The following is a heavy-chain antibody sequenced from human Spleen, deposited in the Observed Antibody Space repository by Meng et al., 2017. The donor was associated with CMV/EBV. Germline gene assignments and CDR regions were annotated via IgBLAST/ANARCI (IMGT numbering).Heavy chain of an antibody. CDR1: HESFNDYY. Sequence: SQTLSLTCAVYHESFNDYYWSWIRQPPGKGLEWVGEINHRGSTNSSPSLKSRVTMSVDPSKRHFSLKLTSVTAADTAVYYCARAPGDMVLRVYLYYFDYWGQGTLVTVSS. CDR2: INHRGST. J-gene: IGHJ4*02. V-gene: IGHV4-34*01. D-gene: IGHD4/OR15-4a*01. CDR3: ARAPGDMVLRVYLYYFDY.